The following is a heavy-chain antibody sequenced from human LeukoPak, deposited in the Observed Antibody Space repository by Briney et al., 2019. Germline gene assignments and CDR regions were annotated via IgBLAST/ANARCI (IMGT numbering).Heavy chain of an antibody. CDR1: GFTFTNAW. J-gene: IGHJ3*02. CDR3: TTPEPRDDSSGYSVNDAFDI. V-gene: IGHV3-15*01. CDR2: FQSKSDGGTT. Sequence: PGGSLRLSCAASGFTFTNAWMSWVRQVPGKGLEWVGRFQSKSDGGTTEYAAPVKGRFTISRDDSKNTLYLQMNSLKIEDTGVYYCTTPEPRDDSSGYSVNDAFDIWGQGTMVTVSS. D-gene: IGHD3-22*01.